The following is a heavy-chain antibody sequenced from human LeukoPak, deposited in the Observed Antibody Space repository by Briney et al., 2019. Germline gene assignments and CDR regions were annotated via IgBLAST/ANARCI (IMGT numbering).Heavy chain of an antibody. Sequence: ASVKVSCKASGYTFTGYYMHWVRQAPGQGLEWMGWINPNSGGTNYAQKFQGRVTMTRDTSISTAYMELSRLRSDDTAVYYCARDIRRRELLVSYLFDPWGQGTLVTVSS. V-gene: IGHV1-2*02. J-gene: IGHJ5*02. CDR2: INPNSGGT. D-gene: IGHD1-26*01. CDR3: ARDIRRRELLVSYLFDP. CDR1: GYTFTGYY.